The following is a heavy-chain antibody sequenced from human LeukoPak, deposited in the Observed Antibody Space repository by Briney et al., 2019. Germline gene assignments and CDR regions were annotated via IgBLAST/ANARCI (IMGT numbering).Heavy chain of an antibody. CDR1: GGSISSGDYY. CDR2: IYYSGST. CDR3: ARGTMTTVPHDAFDI. J-gene: IGHJ3*02. Sequence: PSETLSLTCTVSGGSISSGDYYWSWIRQLPGKGLEWIGYIYYSGSTYYNPSLKSRVTISVDTSKNQFSLKLSSVTAADTAVYYCARGTMTTVPHDAFDIWGQGTMVTVSS. D-gene: IGHD4-17*01. V-gene: IGHV4-30-4*01.